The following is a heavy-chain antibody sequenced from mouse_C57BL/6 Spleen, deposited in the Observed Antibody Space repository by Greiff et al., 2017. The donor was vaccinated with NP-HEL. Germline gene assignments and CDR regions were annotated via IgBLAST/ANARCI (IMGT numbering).Heavy chain of an antibody. CDR1: GFSLRTSGMG. J-gene: IGHJ4*01. Sequence: QVTLKVSGPGILQSSQTLSLTCSFSGFSLRTSGMGVSWIRQPSGKGLEWLAHLYWDDDKRYNPSLKSRITISTDTSRNHGVVKITSVDTADTATDDCARLYYYGSSYGAMDYWGQGTSVTVSS. D-gene: IGHD1-1*01. V-gene: IGHV8-12*01. CDR3: ARLYYYGSSYGAMDY. CDR2: LYWDDDK.